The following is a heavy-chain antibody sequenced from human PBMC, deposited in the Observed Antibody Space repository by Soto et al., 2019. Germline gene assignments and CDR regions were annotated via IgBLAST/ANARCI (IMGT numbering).Heavy chain of an antibody. J-gene: IGHJ6*02. CDR3: ARTLISRPTYYYYAMDA. V-gene: IGHV1-18*01. CDR2: ISADTGNT. D-gene: IGHD2-8*01. CDR1: GYGFTADV. Sequence: LVKGSCKTFGYGFTADVGGRLSIENRQGLEWMGWISADTGNTDYAQKFRGRVTMTTDTSTNSAYLELRTLRSDDTAVYYCARTLISRPTYYYYAMDARGHGSTVTGTS.